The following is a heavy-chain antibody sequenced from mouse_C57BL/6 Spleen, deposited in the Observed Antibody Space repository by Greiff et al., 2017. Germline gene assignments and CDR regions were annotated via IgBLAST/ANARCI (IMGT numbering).Heavy chain of an antibody. J-gene: IGHJ4*01. CDR2: IDPSDSYT. D-gene: IGHD2-4*01. CDR1: GYTFTSYW. V-gene: IGHV1-69*01. CDR3: ARWDYDVVDY. Sequence: VQLQQPGAELVMPGASVKLSCKASGYTFTSYWMHWVKQRPGQGLEWIGEIDPSDSYTNYNQKFKGKSTLTVEKSSRTACMPLSSLTSVYSAVQYFARWDYDVVDYWGQGTSVTVSS.